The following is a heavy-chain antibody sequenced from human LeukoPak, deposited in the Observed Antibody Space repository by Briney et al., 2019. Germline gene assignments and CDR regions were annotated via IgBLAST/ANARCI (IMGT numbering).Heavy chain of an antibody. J-gene: IGHJ5*02. D-gene: IGHD2-2*03. Sequence: ASVKVSCKASGYTFTSYGISWVRQAPGQGLEWMGWISAYNGNTNYAQKLQGRVTMTTDTSTSTAYMELRSLRSDDTAVYYCARDLNGYCSSTSCPLDWFDPWGQGTLVTVSS. CDR1: GYTFTSYG. V-gene: IGHV1-18*01. CDR3: ARDLNGYCSSTSCPLDWFDP. CDR2: ISAYNGNT.